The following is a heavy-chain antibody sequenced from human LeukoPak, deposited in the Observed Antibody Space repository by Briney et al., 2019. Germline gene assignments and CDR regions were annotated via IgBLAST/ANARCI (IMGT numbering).Heavy chain of an antibody. CDR3: ARALTFYDSSGYVPKSFDY. CDR1: GGTFSSYA. V-gene: IGHV1-69*13. D-gene: IGHD3-22*01. Sequence: RASVKVSCKASGGTFSSYAISWVRQAPGQGLEWMGEIIPIFGTANYAQKFQGRVTITADESTSTAYMELSSLRSEDTAVYYCARALTFYDSSGYVPKSFDYWGQGTLVPSPQ. CDR2: IIPIFGTA. J-gene: IGHJ4*02.